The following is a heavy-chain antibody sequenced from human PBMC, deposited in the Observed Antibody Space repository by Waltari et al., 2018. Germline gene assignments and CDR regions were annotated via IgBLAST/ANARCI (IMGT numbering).Heavy chain of an antibody. CDR1: GFTFSSYG. Sequence: QVQLVESGGGVVQPGRSLRLSCAASGFTFSSYGMHWVRQAPGKGLEWVAVIWYDGSNKYYAGSGKGRFTISRDNSKNTLYLQMNSLKTEDTAVYYCTTYYDFWSGYSVIDYWGQGTLVTVSS. J-gene: IGHJ4*02. V-gene: IGHV3-33*01. CDR2: IWYDGSNK. CDR3: TTYYDFWSGYSVIDY. D-gene: IGHD3-3*01.